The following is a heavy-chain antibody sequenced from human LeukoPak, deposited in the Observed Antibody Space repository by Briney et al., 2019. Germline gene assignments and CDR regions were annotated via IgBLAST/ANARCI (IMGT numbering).Heavy chain of an antibody. CDR3: TSRSLTRYCSSTSCFFDY. D-gene: IGHD2-2*01. CDR2: IRSKANSYAT. Sequence: GGSLRLSCAASGFTFSGSAMHWVRQASGKGLEWVGRIRSKANSYATAYAASVKGRFTISRDDSKNTAYLQMNSLKTEDTAVYYCTSRSLTRYCSSTSCFFDYWGQGTLVTVSS. CDR1: GFTFSGSA. V-gene: IGHV3-73*01. J-gene: IGHJ4*02.